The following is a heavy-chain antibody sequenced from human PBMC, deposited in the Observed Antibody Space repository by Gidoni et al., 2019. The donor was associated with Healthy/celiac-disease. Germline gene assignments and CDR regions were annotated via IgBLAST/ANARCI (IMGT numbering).Heavy chain of an antibody. V-gene: IGHV1-46*01. CDR1: GYTFPSYY. D-gene: IGHD3-22*01. CDR3: AREIYYYDSSGYQPADDAFDI. Sequence: QVQLVQSGAEVTKPGASVKVSCKASGYTFPSYYMHWVRQAPGQGLEWMGIINPSGGSTSYAQKFQGRVTMTRDTSTSTVYMELSSLRSEDTAVYYCAREIYYYDSSGYQPADDAFDIWGQGTMVTVSS. J-gene: IGHJ3*02. CDR2: INPSGGST.